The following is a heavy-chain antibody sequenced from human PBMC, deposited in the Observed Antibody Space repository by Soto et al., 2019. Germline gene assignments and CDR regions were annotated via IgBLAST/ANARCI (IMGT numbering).Heavy chain of an antibody. CDR2: VFHSATT. CDR3: ARGHYSSGWPIDH. CDR1: GDSFSDYY. V-gene: IGHV4-59*01. D-gene: IGHD6-19*01. J-gene: IGHJ4*02. Sequence: SETLSLTCTVSGDSFSDYYWNWIRQVPGKGLEWIGFVFHSATTSDNPSLKTRVAISDDTSKKQFSLRLTSVTAADTAIYYRARGHYSSGWPIDHWGQGILVTVSS.